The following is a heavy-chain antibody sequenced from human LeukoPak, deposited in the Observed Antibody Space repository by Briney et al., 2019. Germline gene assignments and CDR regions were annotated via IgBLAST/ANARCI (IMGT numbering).Heavy chain of an antibody. CDR3: ASASHSIYYYYMDV. Sequence: SETLSLTCTVSGGSISSYYWSWIRQPPGKGLEWIGYIYYSGSTNYNPSLKSRVTLSVDTSKNQFSLKLSSVTAADTAVYYCASASHSIYYYYMDVWGKGTTVTVSS. CDR2: IYYSGST. D-gene: IGHD3-3*02. CDR1: GGSISSYY. J-gene: IGHJ6*03. V-gene: IGHV4-59*01.